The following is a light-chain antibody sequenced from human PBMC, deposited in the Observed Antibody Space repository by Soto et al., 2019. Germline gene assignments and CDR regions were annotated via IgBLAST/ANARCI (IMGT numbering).Light chain of an antibody. CDR1: SSNIGNNA. CDR2: YDD. J-gene: IGLJ1*01. CDR3: AAWDDRLNGYV. Sequence: QSVLTQPPSVSEAPRQRVTISCSGSSSNIGNNAVNWYQQLPGKAPKLLIYYDDLLPSGVSDRFSGSKSGTSASLAISGLQSEDEADYYCAAWDDRLNGYVFGTGRKVTVL. V-gene: IGLV1-36*01.